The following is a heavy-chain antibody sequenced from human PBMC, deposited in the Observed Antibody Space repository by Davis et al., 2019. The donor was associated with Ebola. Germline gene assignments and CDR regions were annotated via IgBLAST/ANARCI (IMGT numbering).Heavy chain of an antibody. Sequence: GESLKIPCAASGFTFSSYSMNWVRQAPGKGLEWVSYISSSSSTIYYADSVKGRFTISRDNAKNSLYLQMNSLRDEDTAVYYCARIGGSSPDYWGQGTLVTVSS. CDR2: ISSSSSTI. D-gene: IGHD6-6*01. CDR1: GFTFSSYS. J-gene: IGHJ4*02. CDR3: ARIGGSSPDY. V-gene: IGHV3-48*02.